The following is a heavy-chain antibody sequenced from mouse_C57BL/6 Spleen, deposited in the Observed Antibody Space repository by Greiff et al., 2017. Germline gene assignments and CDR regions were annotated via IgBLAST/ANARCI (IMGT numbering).Heavy chain of an antibody. D-gene: IGHD2-4*01. CDR1: GYTFTSYG. J-gene: IGHJ4*01. Sequence: VQLQESGAELARPGASVKLSCKASGYTFTSYGISWVKQRTGQGLEWIGEIYPRSGNTYYNEKFKGKATLTADKSSSTAYMELRSLTSEDSAVYFCARFSYYDYGYYAMDYWGQGTSVTVSS. CDR3: ARFSYYDYGYYAMDY. V-gene: IGHV1-81*01. CDR2: IYPRSGNT.